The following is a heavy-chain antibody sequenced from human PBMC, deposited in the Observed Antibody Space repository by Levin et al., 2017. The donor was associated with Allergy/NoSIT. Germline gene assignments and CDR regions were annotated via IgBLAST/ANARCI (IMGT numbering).Heavy chain of an antibody. CDR1: GDMFNTYA. CDR2: IIPYFHAA. J-gene: IGHJ5*02. V-gene: IGHV1-69*06. Sequence: KISCKPSGDMFNTYAISWVRHAPGQGLEWMGGIIPYFHAANYAQKFRGKVTITADSSTGTAYLELTNLRSEDTAVYYCARDPLSTSEIDPWGQGTLVTVSS. D-gene: IGHD2-15*01. CDR3: ARDPLSTSEIDP.